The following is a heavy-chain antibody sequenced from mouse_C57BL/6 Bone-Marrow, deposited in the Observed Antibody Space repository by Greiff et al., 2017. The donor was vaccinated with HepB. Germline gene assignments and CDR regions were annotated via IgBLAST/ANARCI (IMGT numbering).Heavy chain of an antibody. V-gene: IGHV5-15*01. CDR1: GFTFSDYG. Sequence: EVMLVESGGGLVQPGGSLKLSCAASGFTFSDYGMAWVRQAPRKGPEWVAFISNLAYSIYYADTVTGRFTISRENAKNTLYLEMSSLRSEDTAMYYCARLAYGSSYVEFAYWGQGTLVTVSA. J-gene: IGHJ3*01. D-gene: IGHD1-1*01. CDR2: ISNLAYSI. CDR3: ARLAYGSSYVEFAY.